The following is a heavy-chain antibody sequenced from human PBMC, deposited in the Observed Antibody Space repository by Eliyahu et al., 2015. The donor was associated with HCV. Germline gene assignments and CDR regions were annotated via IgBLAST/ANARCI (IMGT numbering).Heavy chain of an antibody. CDR1: GGSFSXYY. J-gene: IGHJ6*02. D-gene: IGHD3-3*01. CDR2: VNHNGST. V-gene: IGHV4-34*01. Sequence: QVQLQXWGAGLLKPSETLSLTCAVYGGSFSXYYWSWIRQPPGKGLEWIGEVNHNGSTNYNPSLKSRVTISVDTSKNQFSLKLSSVTAADTAVYYCARGKAWSGIHYYYGMDVWGQGTTVTVSS. CDR3: ARGKAWSGIHYYYGMDV.